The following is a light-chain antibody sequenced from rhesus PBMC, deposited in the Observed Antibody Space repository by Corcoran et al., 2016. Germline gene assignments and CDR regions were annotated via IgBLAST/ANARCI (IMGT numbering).Light chain of an antibody. V-gene: IGKV4-1*01. CDR1: QSLLYSSNNKNY. CDR2: WAS. Sequence: DIVMTQSPDSLAVSLGERVTINCKSSQSLLYSSNNKNYLAWYQQKPGQAPKLLIYWASTRESGVPNRVSGSGSGTDFTLTISGLKAEDVAVYYCQEYYSSPWTFGQGTKVEIK. J-gene: IGKJ1*01. CDR3: QEYYSSPWT.